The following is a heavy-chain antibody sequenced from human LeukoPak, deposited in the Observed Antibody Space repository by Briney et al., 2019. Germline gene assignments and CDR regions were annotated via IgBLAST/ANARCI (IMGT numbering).Heavy chain of an antibody. CDR2: INPNSGGT. V-gene: IGHV1-2*02. J-gene: IGHJ4*02. CDR1: GYTFTAYY. Sequence: ASVKVSCKASGYTFTAYYMHWVRQAPGQGLEWMGWINPNSGGTNYAQKFQGRVTMTRDTSISTAYMELSRLRSDDTAVYYCARSMTTVTKVDYWGQGTLVTVSS. D-gene: IGHD4-17*01. CDR3: ARSMTTVTKVDY.